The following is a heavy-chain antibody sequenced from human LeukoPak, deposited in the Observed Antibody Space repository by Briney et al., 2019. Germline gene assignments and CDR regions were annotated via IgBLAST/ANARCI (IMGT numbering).Heavy chain of an antibody. J-gene: IGHJ4*02. Sequence: GGSLRLFCAASGFTFSSYGMHWVRQAPGKGLEWVAVISYDGSNKYYADSVKGRFTISRDNSKNTLYLQMNSLRAEDTAVYYCAKDGYSSSSAYWGQGTLVTVSS. D-gene: IGHD6-6*01. CDR3: AKDGYSSSSAY. CDR1: GFTFSSYG. V-gene: IGHV3-30*18. CDR2: ISYDGSNK.